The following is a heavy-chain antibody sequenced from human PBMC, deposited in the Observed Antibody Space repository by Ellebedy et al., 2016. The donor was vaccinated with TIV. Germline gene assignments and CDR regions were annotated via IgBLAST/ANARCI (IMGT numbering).Heavy chain of an antibody. D-gene: IGHD3-22*01. V-gene: IGHV4-34*01. J-gene: IGHJ6*02. CDR3: ARERIVVVLTGYYYYGMDV. CDR1: GGSSSGYY. Sequence: SETLSLXXTVYGGSSSGYYWSWIRQPPGKGLEWIGEINHSGSTNYNPSLKSRVTISVDTSKNQFSLKLSSVTAADTAVYYCARERIVVVLTGYYYYGMDVWGQGTTVTVSS. CDR2: INHSGST.